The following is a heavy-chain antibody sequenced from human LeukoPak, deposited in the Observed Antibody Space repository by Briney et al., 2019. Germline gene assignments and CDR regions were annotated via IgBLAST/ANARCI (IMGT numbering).Heavy chain of an antibody. CDR2: ISGSGGST. CDR3: AKARGITMIVADY. Sequence: GGSLRLSCAASGFTFSSYAMSWVRQAPGKGLEWVSAISGSGGSTYYADSVKGRFTISRDNSKNTLCLQMNSLRAEDTAVYYCAKARGITMIVADYWGQGTLVTVSS. D-gene: IGHD3-22*01. V-gene: IGHV3-23*01. J-gene: IGHJ4*02. CDR1: GFTFSSYA.